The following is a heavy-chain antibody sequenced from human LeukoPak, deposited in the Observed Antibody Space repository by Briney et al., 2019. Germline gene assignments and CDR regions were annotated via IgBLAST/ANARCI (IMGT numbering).Heavy chain of an antibody. D-gene: IGHD3-10*01. CDR1: GGSFSGYY. J-gene: IGHJ6*02. CDR2: INHSGST. CDR3: ASLAPITMVRGTNYYYHSMDV. Sequence: SETLSLTCAVYGGSFSGYYWSWIRQPPGKGLEWIGEINHSGSTNYNPSLKSRVTISVDTSKNQFSLKLSSVTAADAAVYYCASLAPITMVRGTNYYYHSMDVWGQGTTVTVSS. V-gene: IGHV4-34*01.